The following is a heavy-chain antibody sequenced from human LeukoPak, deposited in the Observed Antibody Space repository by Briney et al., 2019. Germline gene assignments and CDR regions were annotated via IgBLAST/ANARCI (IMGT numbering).Heavy chain of an antibody. D-gene: IGHD2-2*01. CDR3: ARKVPAARIKGGWFDP. Sequence: KPSETLSLTCAVYGGSFSGYYWSWIRQPPGKGLEWIGEINHSGSTNYNPSLKSRVTISVDTSKNQFSLKLSSVTAAGTAVYYCARKVPAARIKGGWFDPWGQGTLVTVSS. CDR2: INHSGST. CDR1: GGSFSGYY. J-gene: IGHJ5*02. V-gene: IGHV4-34*01.